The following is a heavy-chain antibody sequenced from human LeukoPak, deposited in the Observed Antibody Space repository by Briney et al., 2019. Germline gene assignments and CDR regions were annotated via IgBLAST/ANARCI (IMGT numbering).Heavy chain of an antibody. J-gene: IGHJ5*02. CDR2: IYYSGYT. D-gene: IGHD1-26*01. CDR1: GGSISSNSYK. V-gene: IGHV4-39*01. CDR3: ARHEYSGSYYGLSWFDP. Sequence: PSETLSLTCTVSGGSISSNSYKWGWIRQPPGKGLEWIGSIYYSGYTYDNPSLKSRATISIDMSKNQFSLKLSSVTAADTAVYYCARHEYSGSYYGLSWFDPWGQGTLVTVSS.